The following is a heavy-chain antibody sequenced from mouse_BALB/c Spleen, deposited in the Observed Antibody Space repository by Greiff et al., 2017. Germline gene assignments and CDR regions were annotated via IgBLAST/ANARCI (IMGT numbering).Heavy chain of an antibody. CDR2: ISYDGSN. Sequence: ESGPGLVKPSQSLSLTCSVTGYSITSGYYWNWIRQFPGNKLEWMGYISYDGSNNYNPSLKNRISITRDTSKNQFFLKLNSVTTEDTATYYCAREGGDGFTYYFDYWGQGTTLTGSS. CDR1: GYSITSGYY. CDR3: AREGGDGFTYYFDY. J-gene: IGHJ2*01. D-gene: IGHD2-3*01. V-gene: IGHV3-6*02.